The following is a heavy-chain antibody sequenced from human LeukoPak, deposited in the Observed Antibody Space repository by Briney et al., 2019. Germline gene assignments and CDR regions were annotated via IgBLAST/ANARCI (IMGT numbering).Heavy chain of an antibody. CDR1: GYSFTSYW. CDR2: IYPGDSDT. J-gene: IGHJ4*02. CDR3: ARRGVRLVDTDRHFDY. D-gene: IGHD5-18*01. Sequence: GESLKISCKCSGYSFTSYWIGWVRQMPGKGLEWMGIIYPGDSDTRYSPSFQGQVTISADKSISTAYLQWSSLKASDTAMYYCARRGVRLVDTDRHFDYWGQGTLVTVSS. V-gene: IGHV5-51*01.